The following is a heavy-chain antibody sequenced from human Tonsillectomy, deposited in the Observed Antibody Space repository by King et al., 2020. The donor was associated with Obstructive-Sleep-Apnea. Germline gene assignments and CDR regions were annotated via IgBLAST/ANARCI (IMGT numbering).Heavy chain of an antibody. CDR1: GYSIRGGYY. CDR3: ARDPGRYFHDSSGSYSYFDY. J-gene: IGHJ4*02. D-gene: IGHD3-22*01. CDR2: VFHSGST. V-gene: IGHV4-38-2*02. Sequence: VQLQESGPGLVKPSETLSLTCTVSGYSIRGGYYWGWIRQPPGKGLEWIGSVFHSGSTYYNPSLKSRFTISVDTSKNQFSLKLSSVTAADTAVYYCARDPGRYFHDSSGSYSYFDYWGQGTLVTVSS.